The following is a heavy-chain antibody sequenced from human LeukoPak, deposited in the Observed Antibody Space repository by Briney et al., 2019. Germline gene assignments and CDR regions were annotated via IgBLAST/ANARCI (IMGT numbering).Heavy chain of an antibody. V-gene: IGHV3-33*01. CDR1: GFTFSSYG. J-gene: IGHJ5*02. Sequence: GGSLTLSCAASGFTFSSYGMHWVRQAPGKGLEWVSLIWYDGSNKYYADSVKGRFTISRDNSKNSLYLQMNSLRAEDTAVYYCARDSYGDHNWFDPWGQGTLVTVSS. CDR3: ARDSYGDHNWFDP. CDR2: IWYDGSNK. D-gene: IGHD4-17*01.